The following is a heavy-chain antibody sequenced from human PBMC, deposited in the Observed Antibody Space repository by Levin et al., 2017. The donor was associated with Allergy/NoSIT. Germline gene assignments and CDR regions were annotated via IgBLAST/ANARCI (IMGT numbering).Heavy chain of an antibody. Sequence: PGGSLRLSCAASGFTFSSYAMSWVRQAPGKGLEWVSAISGSGGSTYYADSVKGRFTISRDNSKNTLYLQMNSLRAEDTAVYYCAKDLSGRNRATGYFDYWGQGTLVTVSS. V-gene: IGHV3-23*01. CDR3: AKDLSGRNRATGYFDY. J-gene: IGHJ4*02. D-gene: IGHD2-15*01. CDR1: GFTFSSYA. CDR2: ISGSGGST.